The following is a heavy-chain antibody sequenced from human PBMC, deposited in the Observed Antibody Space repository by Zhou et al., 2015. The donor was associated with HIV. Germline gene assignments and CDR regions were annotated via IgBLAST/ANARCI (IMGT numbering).Heavy chain of an antibody. V-gene: IGHV1-46*01. J-gene: IGHJ4*02. Sequence: QVHLVQSGAAVKQPGASVKVSCKTSGYNFIDYYIHWVRQAPGQGLEWMGVINPRGGGSTTYAQNFQGRVTITMDTSTNTVYMDLRSLRSEDTAVYFCAREIGILPATPAIPWWNGYFDSWGQGTQVTVSS. CDR3: AREIGILPATPAIPWWNGYFDS. D-gene: IGHD2-21*02. CDR2: INPRGGGST. CDR1: GYNFIDYY.